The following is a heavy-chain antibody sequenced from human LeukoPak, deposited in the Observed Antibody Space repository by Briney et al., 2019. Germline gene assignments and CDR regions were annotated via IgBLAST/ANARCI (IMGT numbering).Heavy chain of an antibody. V-gene: IGHV4-38-2*02. J-gene: IGHJ5*02. CDR1: GFSISSAYY. Sequence: SETLSLTCTVSGFSISSAYYWGWIRQPPGKGLEWIGSIYHTGRTYYNPSLKSRVTISVDTSKNQFSLKLSSVTAADTAVYYCARGIWFDPWGQGTLVTVSS. CDR3: ARGIWFDP. D-gene: IGHD3-10*01. CDR2: IYHTGRT.